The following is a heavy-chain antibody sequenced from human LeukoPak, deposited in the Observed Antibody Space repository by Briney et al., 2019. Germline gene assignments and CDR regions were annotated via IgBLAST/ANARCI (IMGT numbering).Heavy chain of an antibody. J-gene: IGHJ4*02. V-gene: IGHV1-2*02. CDR3: VRERERGTYFL. CDR2: INPNSGGT. D-gene: IGHD3-10*01. CDR1: GYTFTGYY. Sequence: ASVKVSCKASGYTFTGYYMHWVRQAPGQGLEWMGWINPNSGGTIYAQKFQGRVTMTRDTSTSTLYMELNSLGSEDTAVYYCVRERERGTYFLWGQGTLVTVSS.